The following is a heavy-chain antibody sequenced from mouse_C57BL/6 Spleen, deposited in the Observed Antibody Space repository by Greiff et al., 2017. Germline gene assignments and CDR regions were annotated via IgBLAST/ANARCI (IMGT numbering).Heavy chain of an antibody. CDR2: IWSGGST. D-gene: IGHD2-1*01. Sequence: QVQLQQSGPGLVQPSQSLSITCPVSGFSLTSYGVHWVRQSPGKGLEWLGVIWSGGSTDYNAAFISRLSISKDNSKSQVFFKMNSLQADDTAIYYCARIRYGNSNYYAMDYWGQGTSVTVSS. CDR3: ARIRYGNSNYYAMDY. J-gene: IGHJ4*01. CDR1: GFSLTSYG. V-gene: IGHV2-2*01.